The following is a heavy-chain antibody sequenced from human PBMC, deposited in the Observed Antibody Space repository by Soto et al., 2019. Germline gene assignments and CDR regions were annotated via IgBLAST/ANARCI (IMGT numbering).Heavy chain of an antibody. CDR2: TYYRSKWYN. CDR3: ARDRVAGTTEYYYYYMDV. J-gene: IGHJ6*03. V-gene: IGHV6-1*01. D-gene: IGHD1-1*01. CDR1: GDSVSSNSAA. Sequence: QSQTLSLTCAISGDSVSSNSAAWNWIRQSPSRGLEWLGRTYYRSKWYNDYAVSVKSRITINPDTSKNQFSLQLNSVTPEDTAVYYCARDRVAGTTEYYYYYMDVWGKGTTVTVSS.